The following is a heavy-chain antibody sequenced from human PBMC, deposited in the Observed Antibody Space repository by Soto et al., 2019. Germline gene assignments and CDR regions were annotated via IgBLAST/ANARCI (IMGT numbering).Heavy chain of an antibody. D-gene: IGHD6-19*01. J-gene: IGHJ4*02. V-gene: IGHV3-30*18. CDR2: ISYDGSNT. Sequence: PGGSLRLSCAASGFTFSSYGMNWVRQAPGKGLEWVAVISYDGSNTYYADSVKGRFTISRDNSKNTLYLQMNSLRAEDTAVYYCAKKGSGWYPWFVDYWGQGTLVTVSS. CDR1: GFTFSSYG. CDR3: AKKGSGWYPWFVDY.